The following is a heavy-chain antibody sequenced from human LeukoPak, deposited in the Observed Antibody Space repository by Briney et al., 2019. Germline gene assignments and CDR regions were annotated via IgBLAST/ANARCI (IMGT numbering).Heavy chain of an antibody. Sequence: PSQTLSLTCTVSGGSISSGGYYWSWIRQPPGKGLEWIGYIYYSGSTNYNPSLKSRVTISVDTSKNQFSLKLSSVTAADTAVYYCAGTRDTAMDYWGQGTLVTVSS. D-gene: IGHD5-18*01. CDR2: IYYSGST. CDR3: AGTRDTAMDY. J-gene: IGHJ4*02. CDR1: GGSISSGGYY. V-gene: IGHV4-61*08.